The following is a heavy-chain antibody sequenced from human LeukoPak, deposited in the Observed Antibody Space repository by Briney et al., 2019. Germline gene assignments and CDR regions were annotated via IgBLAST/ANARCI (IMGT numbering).Heavy chain of an antibody. CDR3: AGRAAYRDFDY. CDR1: GFTFSSYA. CDR2: ISYDGSNK. Sequence: GGSLRLSCAASGFTFSSYAMHWVRQAPGKGLEWVAVISYDGSNKYYADSVKGRFTISRDNSKNTLYLQMNSLRAEDTAVYYCAGRAAYRDFDYWGQGTLVTVSS. J-gene: IGHJ4*02. D-gene: IGHD2-15*01. V-gene: IGHV3-30-3*01.